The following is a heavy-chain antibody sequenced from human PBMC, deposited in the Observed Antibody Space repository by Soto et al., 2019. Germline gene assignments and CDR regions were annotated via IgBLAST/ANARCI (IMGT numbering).Heavy chain of an antibody. Sequence: QVQLVQSGAEVKKPGSSVKVSCKASGGTLSSFINYPINWVRQAPGQGLEWMGGIVPNVGTVNYAQKFQGRGTITADKSTGTTYMELSSLRSEDTALYYCARRDTSGFLRYFDNWGQGTLVTVSS. J-gene: IGHJ4*02. CDR2: IVPNVGTV. CDR3: ARRDTSGFLRYFDN. V-gene: IGHV1-69*06. CDR1: GGTLSSFINYP. D-gene: IGHD3-3*01.